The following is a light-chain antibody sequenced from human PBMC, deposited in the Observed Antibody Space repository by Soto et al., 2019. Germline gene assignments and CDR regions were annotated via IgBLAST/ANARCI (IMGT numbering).Light chain of an antibody. CDR1: SSNIGRNT. Sequence: QSVLTQPPSASGTPGQRVTISCSGSSSNIGRNTVHWYQQLPGTAPKLLIYGNNQRPSGVPARISGSKSGTSASLAISGLQSEDEADYYCAACDDSLNGHVVFGGGTKLTVL. V-gene: IGLV1-44*01. CDR3: AACDDSLNGHVV. CDR2: GNN. J-gene: IGLJ2*01.